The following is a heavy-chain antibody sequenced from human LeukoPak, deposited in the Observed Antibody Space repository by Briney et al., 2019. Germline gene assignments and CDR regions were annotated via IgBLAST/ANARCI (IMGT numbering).Heavy chain of an antibody. CDR1: GFTVSSNY. J-gene: IGHJ5*02. V-gene: IGHV3-66*01. Sequence: GGSLRLSCAASGFTVSSNYMSWVRQAPGKGLEWVSVIYSGGSTYYADSVKGRFTISRDNSKNTLYLQMNSLRAEDTAVYYCARVTHPNDSPLTWGQGTLAAVSS. CDR3: ARVTHPNDSPLT. D-gene: IGHD2-15*01. CDR2: IYSGGST.